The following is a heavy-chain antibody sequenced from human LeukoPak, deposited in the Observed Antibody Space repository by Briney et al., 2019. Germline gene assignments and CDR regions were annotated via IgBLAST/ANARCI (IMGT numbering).Heavy chain of an antibody. CDR2: ISGSGGST. CDR1: GFSFSSDG. Sequence: GGSLRLSCAASGFSFSSDGMSWVRQAPGKGLEWVSAISGSGGSTYYADSVKGRFTISRDNSKNTLYLQMNSLRAEDTAVYYCAKVASGSYYNWPFDYWGQGTLVTVSS. D-gene: IGHD1-26*01. V-gene: IGHV3-23*01. CDR3: AKVASGSYYNWPFDY. J-gene: IGHJ4*02.